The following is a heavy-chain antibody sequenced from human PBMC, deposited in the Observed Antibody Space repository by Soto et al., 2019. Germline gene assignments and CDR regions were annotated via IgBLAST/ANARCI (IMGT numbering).Heavy chain of an antibody. J-gene: IGHJ2*01. D-gene: IGHD4-17*01. Sequence: QVQLVESGGGVVQPGKSLRLACVASGFTFSNYGMHWVRQAPGEGLEWVAVISYEEDNIYYSDSVKGRFTISRDNSKNTLYLQMNSLRPEDTAVYFCARSGTTVTTFWYFDLWGRGTLVTVSS. V-gene: IGHV3-30*03. CDR2: ISYEEDNI. CDR3: ARSGTTVTTFWYFDL. CDR1: GFTFSNYG.